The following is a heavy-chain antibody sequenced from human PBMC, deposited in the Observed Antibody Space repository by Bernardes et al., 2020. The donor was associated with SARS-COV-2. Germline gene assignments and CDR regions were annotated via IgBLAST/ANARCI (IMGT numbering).Heavy chain of an antibody. CDR2: LDYDGGRA. J-gene: IGHJ4*02. V-gene: IGHV3-74*01. D-gene: IGHD3-16*02. CDR3: ARGGARDGSDNYRLEY. CDR1: GFVFSNFW. Sequence: GGSLRLSCEGSGFVFSNFWIHWVRQVPGKGLMWVSRLDYDGGRASYADSVRGRFTTSRDNAKNTLYLQMNSLSAEDDTAVYYCARGGARDGSDNYRLEYGGRGVLVAVS.